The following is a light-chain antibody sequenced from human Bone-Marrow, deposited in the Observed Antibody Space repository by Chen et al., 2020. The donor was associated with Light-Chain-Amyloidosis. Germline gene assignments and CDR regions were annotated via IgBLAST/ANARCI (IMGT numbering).Light chain of an antibody. Sequence: QSALTQPASVSGSSGQSINISCTGPSRDVGGYNLVTWYQQHPGKAPKLMIVDSTKRPSGVSHRCSGSKSGNTASPTNSGLQAEDDAEYDGCSCEGSNSYIVFGGGTKMTVI. V-gene: IGLV2-23*01. J-gene: IGLJ3*02. CDR3: CSCEGSNSYIV. CDR2: DST. CDR1: SRDVGGYNL.